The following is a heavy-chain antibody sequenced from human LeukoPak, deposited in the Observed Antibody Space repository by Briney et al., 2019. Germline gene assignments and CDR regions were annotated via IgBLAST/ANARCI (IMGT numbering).Heavy chain of an antibody. CDR3: ARVAVAGSVQFDY. D-gene: IGHD6-13*01. Sequence: SSETLSLTCTVSGGSISSYYWSWIRQPPGKGLEWIGYIYYSGSTNYNPSLKSRVTISVDTSKNQFSLKLSSVTAADTAVYYCARVAVAGSVQFDYWGQGTLVTVSS. V-gene: IGHV4-59*01. J-gene: IGHJ4*02. CDR2: IYYSGST. CDR1: GGSISSYY.